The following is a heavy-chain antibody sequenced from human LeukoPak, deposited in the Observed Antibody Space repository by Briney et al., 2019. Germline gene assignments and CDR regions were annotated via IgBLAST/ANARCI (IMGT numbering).Heavy chain of an antibody. Sequence: GGSLRLACAASGFTFSSYWMSWVRQAPGKGLEWVANIKQDGSEKYYVDSVKGRFTISRDNAKNSLYLQMNSLRAEDTAVYYCARDRIRSGYSADYWGQGTLVTVSS. CDR1: GFTFSSYW. J-gene: IGHJ4*02. D-gene: IGHD3-22*01. CDR3: ARDRIRSGYSADY. CDR2: IKQDGSEK. V-gene: IGHV3-7*01.